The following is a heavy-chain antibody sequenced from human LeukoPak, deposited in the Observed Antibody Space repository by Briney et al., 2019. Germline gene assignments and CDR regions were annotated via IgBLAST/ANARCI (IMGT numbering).Heavy chain of an antibody. CDR1: GGSFSGYY. Sequence: SETLSLTCAVYGGSFSGYYWSWIRQPPGKGLEWIGEINHSGSTNYNPSLKSRVTISVDTSKNQFSLKLSSVTAADTAVYYCARGSRQLGSFDPWGQGTLVTVSS. CDR2: INHSGST. V-gene: IGHV4-34*01. D-gene: IGHD6-13*01. J-gene: IGHJ5*02. CDR3: ARGSRQLGSFDP.